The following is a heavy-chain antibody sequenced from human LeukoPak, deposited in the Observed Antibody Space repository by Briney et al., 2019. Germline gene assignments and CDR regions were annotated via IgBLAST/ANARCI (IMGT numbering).Heavy chain of an antibody. D-gene: IGHD3-9*01. J-gene: IGHJ4*02. CDR2: ISYDGSNK. CDR3: AKPNYDFLTGYYYFDY. CDR1: GFTFSTYG. V-gene: IGHV3-30*18. Sequence: GGSLRLSCAASGFTFSTYGMHWVRQAPGKGLEWVAVISYDGSNKYYADSVKGRFTISRDNSKNTLYLQMNSLRAEDTAVYYCAKPNYDFLTGYYYFDYWGQGTLVTVSS.